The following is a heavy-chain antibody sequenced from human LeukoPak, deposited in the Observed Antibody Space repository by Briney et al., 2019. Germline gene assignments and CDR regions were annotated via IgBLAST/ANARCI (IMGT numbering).Heavy chain of an antibody. V-gene: IGHV4-39*07. CDR1: GGSISSSSYY. Sequence: SETLSLTCTVSGGSISSSSYYWGWIRQPPGKGLEWIGSIYYSGSTYYNPSLKSRVTISVDTSKNQFSLKLSSVTAADTAVYYCARGPYYYDSSGHGYYFDYWGQGTLVTVSS. D-gene: IGHD3-22*01. J-gene: IGHJ4*02. CDR3: ARGPYYYDSSGHGYYFDY. CDR2: IYYSGST.